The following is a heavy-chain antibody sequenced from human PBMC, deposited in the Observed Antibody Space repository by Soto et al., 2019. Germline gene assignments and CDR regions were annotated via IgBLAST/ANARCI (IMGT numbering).Heavy chain of an antibody. CDR3: ARGRTVVAARGAQSGIDY. D-gene: IGHD2-15*01. CDR1: GGSISSGDYY. J-gene: IGHJ4*02. CDR2: IYYSGST. V-gene: IGHV4-30-4*01. Sequence: PSETLSLTCTVSGGSISSGDYYWSWIRQPPGKGLEWIGYIYYSGSTYYNPSLKSRVTISVDTSKNQLSLKLSSVTAADTAVYYCARGRTVVAARGAQSGIDYWGQGTLVTVSS.